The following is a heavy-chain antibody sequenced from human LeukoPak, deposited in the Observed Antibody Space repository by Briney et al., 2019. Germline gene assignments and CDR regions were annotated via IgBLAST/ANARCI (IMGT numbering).Heavy chain of an antibody. V-gene: IGHV3-23*01. D-gene: IGHD1-14*01. Sequence: GGSLRLSCTASRFTFSSYVMSWLRQAPGKGLEWVSGISGSGGSTYYAGSVKGRFIISRDNSKNTLYLQMNSLRAEDTAVYYCAKGWGTTRTSGFDYWGQGTLVTVSS. J-gene: IGHJ4*02. CDR3: AKGWGTTRTSGFDY. CDR1: RFTFSSYV. CDR2: ISGSGGST.